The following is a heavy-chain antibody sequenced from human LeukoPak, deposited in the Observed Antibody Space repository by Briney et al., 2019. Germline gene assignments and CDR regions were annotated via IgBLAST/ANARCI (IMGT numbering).Heavy chain of an antibody. CDR2: ISYDGTNK. D-gene: IGHD2-2*01. V-gene: IGHV3-30-3*01. Sequence: GGSLRLSCAASGFTFSRYAIHWVRQAPGMGLEWVAVISYDGTNKYYADSVKGRFTISRDNSKNTLYLQMNSLRAEDTAVYYCARDSLYCSSTSCYAAYYYGMDVWGQGTTVTVSS. CDR1: GFTFSRYA. CDR3: ARDSLYCSSTSCYAAYYYGMDV. J-gene: IGHJ6*02.